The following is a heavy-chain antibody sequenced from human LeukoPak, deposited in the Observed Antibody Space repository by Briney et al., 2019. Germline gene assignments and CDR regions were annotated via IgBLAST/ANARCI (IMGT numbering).Heavy chain of an antibody. J-gene: IGHJ5*02. CDR2: IYPGDSDT. CDR1: GYSFTSYW. Sequence: GESLKISCKSSGYSFTSYWIGWVRPMPGKGLGWMGIIYPGDSDTRYSPSFQGHVTISANKSISTAYLQWSSLKASDTAMYYCARLKDYGSGSPDNWFDPWGQGTLVTVSS. V-gene: IGHV5-51*01. CDR3: ARLKDYGSGSPDNWFDP. D-gene: IGHD3-10*01.